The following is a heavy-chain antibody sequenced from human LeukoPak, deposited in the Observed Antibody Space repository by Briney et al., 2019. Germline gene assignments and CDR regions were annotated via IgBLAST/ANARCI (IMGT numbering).Heavy chain of an antibody. CDR3: ARPIAAPGTGNWFDP. CDR2: ISAYNGNT. D-gene: IGHD6-13*01. J-gene: IGHJ5*02. CDR1: GYTFTSYG. V-gene: IGHV1-18*01. Sequence: ASVKVSCKASGYTFTSYGISWVRQAPGQGLEWMGWISAYNGNTNYAQKLQGRVTMTTDTSTSTAYMELSRLRSDDTAVYYCARPIAAPGTGNWFDPWGQGTLVTVSS.